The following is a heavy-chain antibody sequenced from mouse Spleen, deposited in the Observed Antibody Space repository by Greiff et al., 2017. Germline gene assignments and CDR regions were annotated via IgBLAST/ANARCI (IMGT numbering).Heavy chain of an antibody. V-gene: IGHV1-64*01. Sequence: QVQLQQPGAELVKPGASVKLSCKASGYTFTSYWMHWVKQRPGQGLEWIGMIHPNSGSTNYNEKFKSKATLTVDTSSSTAYMELHSLTSEDSAVYFCARGDYAMDYWGQGTSVTVSS. CDR1: GYTFTSYW. CDR2: IHPNSGST. D-gene: IGHD2-13*01. CDR3: ARGDYAMDY. J-gene: IGHJ4*01.